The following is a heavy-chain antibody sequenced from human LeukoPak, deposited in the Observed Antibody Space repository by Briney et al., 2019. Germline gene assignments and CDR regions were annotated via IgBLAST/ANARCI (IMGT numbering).Heavy chain of an antibody. V-gene: IGHV3-23*01. CDR3: AKVEGWELLEVAFDY. CDR2: ISGSGGST. Sequence: GGSLRLSCAASGFTFSSYWMSWVRQAPGKGLEWVSAISGSGGSTYYADSVKGRFTISRDNSKNTLYLQMNSLRAEDTAVYYCAKVEGWELLEVAFDYWGQGTLVTVSS. CDR1: GFTFSSYW. D-gene: IGHD1-26*01. J-gene: IGHJ4*02.